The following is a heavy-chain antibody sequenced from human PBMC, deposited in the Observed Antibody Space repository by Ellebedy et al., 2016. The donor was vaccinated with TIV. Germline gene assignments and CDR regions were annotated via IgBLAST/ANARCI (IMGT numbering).Heavy chain of an antibody. CDR3: ARDSSPSDFWSGYNPSY. D-gene: IGHD3-3*01. J-gene: IGHJ4*02. CDR1: GFTFSSYG. V-gene: IGHV3-33*01. Sequence: GESLKISXAASGFTFSSYGMHWVRQAPGKGLEWVAVIWYDGSNKYYADSVKGRFTISRDNAKNSLYLQMNSLRAEDTAVYYCARDSSPSDFWSGYNPSYWGQGTLVTVSS. CDR2: IWYDGSNK.